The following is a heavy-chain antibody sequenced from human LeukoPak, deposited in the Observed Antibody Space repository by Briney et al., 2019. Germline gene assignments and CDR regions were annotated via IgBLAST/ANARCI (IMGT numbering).Heavy chain of an antibody. CDR1: GYTFTSYD. Sequence: ASVKVSCKASGYTFTSYDINWVRQATGQGLEWMGWISAYNGNTNYAQKLQGRVTMTTDTSTSTAYMELRSLRSEDTAVYYCARGMGYSYGHPQGAFDIWGQGTMVTVSS. CDR2: ISAYNGNT. J-gene: IGHJ3*02. D-gene: IGHD5-18*01. CDR3: ARGMGYSYGHPQGAFDI. V-gene: IGHV1-18*01.